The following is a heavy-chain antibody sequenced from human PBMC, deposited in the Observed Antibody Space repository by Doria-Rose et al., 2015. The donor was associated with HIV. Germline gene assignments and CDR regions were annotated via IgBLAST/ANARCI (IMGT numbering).Heavy chain of an antibody. V-gene: IGHV4-59*01. CDR3: ARVLSGTYDY. Sequence: QVQLQESGPGLVKPSETLSLTCSVSGGSISHYYWSWIRQPPGKGLEYIGDIFCTGSTNYSPSLKSRVSISIDTSKIKFSLRLSSVTAADTAVYYCARVLSGTYDYWGQGTLVTVSS. J-gene: IGHJ4*02. D-gene: IGHD1-26*01. CDR1: GGSISHYY. CDR2: IFCTGST.